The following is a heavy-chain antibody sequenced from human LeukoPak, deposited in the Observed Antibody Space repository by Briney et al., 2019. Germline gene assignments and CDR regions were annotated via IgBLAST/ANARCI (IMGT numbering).Heavy chain of an antibody. J-gene: IGHJ6*03. CDR3: ARGLRGYSYGYVPWELAHYMDV. CDR2: IYTSGRT. V-gene: IGHV4-4*07. CDR1: GDSISSYY. D-gene: IGHD5-18*01. Sequence: PSETLSLTCTVSGDSISSYYWSWIRQPAGKGLEWIGRIYTSGRTNYNPSLKSRVTISVDTSKNHFSLKLSSVTAADTAVYYCARGLRGYSYGYVPWELAHYMDVWGKGTTVTISS.